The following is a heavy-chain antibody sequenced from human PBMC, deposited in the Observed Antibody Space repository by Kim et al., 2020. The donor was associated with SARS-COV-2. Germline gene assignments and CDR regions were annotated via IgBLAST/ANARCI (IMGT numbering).Heavy chain of an antibody. D-gene: IGHD5-12*01. V-gene: IGHV3-23*01. CDR3: AKRDSRRSDYEAFDI. Sequence: ADSVKGRFTILKDNSKNTLYLQRNSLRAEDTAVYYCAKRDSRRSDYEAFDIWGQGTMVTVSS. J-gene: IGHJ3*02.